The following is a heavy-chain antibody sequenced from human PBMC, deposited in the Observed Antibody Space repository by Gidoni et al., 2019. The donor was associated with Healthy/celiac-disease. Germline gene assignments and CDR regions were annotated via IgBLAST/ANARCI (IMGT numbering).Heavy chain of an antibody. D-gene: IGHD3-3*01. V-gene: IGHV3-21*01. J-gene: IGHJ4*02. Sequence: EVQLVESGGGLVKPGGSLRLSCAASGFTFSTHSMNWVRQAPGKGLEWVSSISSSSSYIYYADSVKGRFTISRDNAKNSLYLQMNSLRAEDTAVYYCARGGAKFGVVIIPYYFDYWGQGTLVTVSS. CDR3: ARGGAKFGVVIIPYYFDY. CDR2: ISSSSSYI. CDR1: GFTFSTHS.